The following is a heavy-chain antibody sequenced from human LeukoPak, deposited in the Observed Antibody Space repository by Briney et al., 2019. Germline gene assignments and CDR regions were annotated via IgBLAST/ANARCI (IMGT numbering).Heavy chain of an antibody. J-gene: IGHJ5*02. D-gene: IGHD1-26*01. CDR2: ISSSSSYI. V-gene: IGHV3-21*01. CDR1: GFTVSSYS. CDR3: ARDRVGAFDP. Sequence: PGGSLRLSCAASGFTVSSYSMNWVRQAPGKGLEWVSSISSSSSYIYYADSVKGRFTISRDNAKNSLYLQMNSLRAEDTAVYYCARDRVGAFDPWGQGTLVTVSS.